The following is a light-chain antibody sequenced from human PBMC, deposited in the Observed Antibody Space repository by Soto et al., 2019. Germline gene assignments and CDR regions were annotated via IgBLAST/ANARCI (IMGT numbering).Light chain of an antibody. CDR3: SSFTITSTKL. CDR2: EVS. CDR1: SSDVGFYNY. J-gene: IGLJ2*01. V-gene: IGLV2-14*01. Sequence: QSVLTQPASVSGSPGQSITISCTGTSSDVGFYNYVSWYQHHPGKAPKLIIYEVSNRPSGVSDRFSGSKSGNTASLTISGLQADDEADYYCSSFTITSTKLFGGGTKLTVL.